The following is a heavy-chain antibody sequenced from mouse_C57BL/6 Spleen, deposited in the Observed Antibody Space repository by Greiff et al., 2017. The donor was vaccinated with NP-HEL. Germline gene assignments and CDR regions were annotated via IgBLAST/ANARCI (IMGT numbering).Heavy chain of an antibody. V-gene: IGHV1-82*01. J-gene: IGHJ4*01. CDR1: GYAFSSSW. CDR2: IYPGDGDT. CDR3: AIGVYYSNYPYAMDY. D-gene: IGHD2-5*01. Sequence: VQLQESGPELVKPGASVKISCKASGYAFSSSWMNWVKQRPGKGLEWIGRIYPGDGDTNYNGKFKGKATLTADKSSSTAYMQLSSLTSEDSAVYFCAIGVYYSNYPYAMDYWGQGTSVTVSS.